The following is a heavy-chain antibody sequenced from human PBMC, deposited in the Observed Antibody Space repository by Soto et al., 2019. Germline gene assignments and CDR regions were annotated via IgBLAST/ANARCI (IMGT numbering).Heavy chain of an antibody. J-gene: IGHJ4*02. CDR3: ATALQLWFDY. CDR1: GYTLTELS. Sequence: ASVKVACKVSGYTLTELSMHLVRQAPGKGLEWMGGFDPEDGETIYAQKFQGRVTMTEDTSTDTAYMELSSLRSEDTAVYYCATALQLWFDYWGEGTLVTVSS. CDR2: FDPEDGET. V-gene: IGHV1-24*01. D-gene: IGHD6-6*01.